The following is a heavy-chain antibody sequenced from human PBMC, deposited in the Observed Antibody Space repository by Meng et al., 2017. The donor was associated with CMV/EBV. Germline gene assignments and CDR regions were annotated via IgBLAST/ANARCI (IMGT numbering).Heavy chain of an antibody. CDR1: GFTFSSYG. CDR3: AKDAPDYGVSAYYYYYGMDV. J-gene: IGHJ6*02. V-gene: IGHV3-30*02. Sequence: GESLKISCAASGFTFSSYGMHWVRQAPGKGLDWVAFIRYDGSNRYYADSVKGRFTISRDNSKSTLYLQMNSLRPEDTAVNYCAKDAPDYGVSAYYYYYGMDVWGQGTTVTVSS. CDR2: IRYDGSNR. D-gene: IGHD4-17*01.